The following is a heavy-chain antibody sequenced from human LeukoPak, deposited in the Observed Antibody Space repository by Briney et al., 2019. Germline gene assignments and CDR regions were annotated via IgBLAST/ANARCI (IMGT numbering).Heavy chain of an antibody. J-gene: IGHJ4*02. CDR2: ISGSGGST. D-gene: IGHD5-18*01. CDR3: AKDRAYPVRGYSYGLDY. Sequence: LPGGSLRLSCAASGFTLSSYAMSWVRQAPGKGLEWVSAISGSGGSTYYADSVKGRFTISRDNSKNTLYLQMNSLRAEDTAVYYCAKDRAYPVRGYSYGLDYWGQGTLVTVSS. V-gene: IGHV3-23*01. CDR1: GFTLSSYA.